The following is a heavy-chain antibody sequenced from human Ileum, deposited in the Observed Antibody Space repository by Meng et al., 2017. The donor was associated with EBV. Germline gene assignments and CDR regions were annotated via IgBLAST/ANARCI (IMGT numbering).Heavy chain of an antibody. CDR1: GGSITSYSYY. D-gene: IGHD2-21*02. J-gene: IGHJ5*02. V-gene: IGHV4-39*01. CDR2: IYHTGST. Sequence: LHFQESDPGRVKPSETLSLTCSFSGGSITSYSYYWGWIRQPPGKGLEWIATIYHTGSTYYNPSLKSRVTISVDTSKNEFSLKVTSVTAADTALYYCARRDTAWFDPWGRGTLVTVSS. CDR3: ARRDTAWFDP.